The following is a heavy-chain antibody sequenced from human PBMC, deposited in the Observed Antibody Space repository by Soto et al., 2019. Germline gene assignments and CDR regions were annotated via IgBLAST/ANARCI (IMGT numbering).Heavy chain of an antibody. J-gene: IGHJ4*02. D-gene: IGHD4-17*01. Sequence: GGSLRLSCAASGFTFDDYAMHWVRQAPGKGLEWVSGISWNSGSIGYADSVKGRFTISRDNAKNSLYLQMNSLRPEDTALYYCAKDIMTTVTIPDYWGQGTLVTVSS. CDR1: GFTFDDYA. V-gene: IGHV3-9*01. CDR3: AKDIMTTVTIPDY. CDR2: ISWNSGSI.